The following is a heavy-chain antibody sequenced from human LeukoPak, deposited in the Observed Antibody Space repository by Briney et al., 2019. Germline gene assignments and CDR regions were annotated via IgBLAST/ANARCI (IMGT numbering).Heavy chain of an antibody. CDR3: ATRGFSGYGDYYGY. CDR2: FDPEDGET. V-gene: IGHV1-24*01. CDR1: GYTLTELS. J-gene: IGHJ4*02. Sequence: ASVTVSCTVSGYTLTELSMHWVRQAPGKGLEWMGGFDPEDGETIYAQKFQGRVTMTEATSTDTAYMELRSLRSEDTAVYYCATRGFSGYGDYYGYWGQGTLVTVSS. D-gene: IGHD4-17*01.